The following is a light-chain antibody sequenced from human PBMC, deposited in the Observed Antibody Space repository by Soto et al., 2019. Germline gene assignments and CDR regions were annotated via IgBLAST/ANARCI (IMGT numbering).Light chain of an antibody. Sequence: SYELTQPPSVSVAPGQTARITCGGNNIGSKSVHWYQQKPGQAPVLVVSDDNDRPSGIPERFSGSNSGNTATLTISRVGAGDEADYYCQVWDSSSDHWVFGGGTKLTVL. CDR1: NIGSKS. V-gene: IGLV3-21*02. J-gene: IGLJ3*02. CDR3: QVWDSSSDHWV. CDR2: DDN.